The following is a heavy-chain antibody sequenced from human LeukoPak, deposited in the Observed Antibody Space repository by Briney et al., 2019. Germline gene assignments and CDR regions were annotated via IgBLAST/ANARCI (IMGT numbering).Heavy chain of an antibody. CDR1: GGSISSYY. CDR3: ARFHDFWSGYFSAGSAFDI. J-gene: IGHJ3*02. Sequence: TSETLSLTCTVSGGSISSYYWSWIRQPPGKGLEWIGYIYYSGSTNYNPSLKSRVTISVDTSKNQFSLKLSSVTAADTAVYYCARFHDFWSGYFSAGSAFDIRGQGTMVTVSS. CDR2: IYYSGST. D-gene: IGHD3-3*01. V-gene: IGHV4-59*08.